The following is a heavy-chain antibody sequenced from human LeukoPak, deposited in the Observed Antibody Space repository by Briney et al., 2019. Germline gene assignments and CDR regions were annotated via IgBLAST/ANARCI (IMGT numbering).Heavy chain of an antibody. CDR2: IYWDDDK. J-gene: IGHJ4*02. D-gene: IGHD6-25*01. CDR1: GFSLRTSGVG. Sequence: SGPTLVKPTQPLTLTCTFPGFSLRTSGVGVGWIRQPPGKALEWLAVIYWDDDKRYSPSLKSRLTITKDTSKNQVVLTMTNMDPADTATYYCGHRGSRAGSDYWGQGTLVTVSS. CDR3: GHRGSRAGSDY. V-gene: IGHV2-5*02.